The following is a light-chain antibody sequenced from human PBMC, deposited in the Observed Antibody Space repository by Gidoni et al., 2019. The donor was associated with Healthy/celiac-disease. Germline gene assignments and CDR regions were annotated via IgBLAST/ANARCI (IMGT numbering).Light chain of an antibody. V-gene: IGKV1-5*03. CDR2: KAS. J-gene: IGKJ1*01. Sequence: DIQMTQSPSPLSPSVGDRVTITCRASQSISSWLAWYQQKPGKPPKLLIYKASSLERGVPSRFSGSGSGTEFTLTISSLQPDDFATYYCQQYNSYSPWTFGQGTKVEIK. CDR1: QSISSW. CDR3: QQYNSYSPWT.